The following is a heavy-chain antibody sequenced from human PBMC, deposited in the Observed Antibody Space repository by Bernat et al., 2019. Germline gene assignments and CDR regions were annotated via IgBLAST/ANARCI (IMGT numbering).Heavy chain of an antibody. CDR3: AKVRGARNYYDSSGYYD. D-gene: IGHD3-22*01. CDR2: ISGSGGST. Sequence: EVQLLESGGGLVQPGGSLRLSCAASGFTFSSYAMSWVRQAPGKGLEWVSAISGSGGSTYYADSVKGRFTISRDNSKNTLYLQMNSLRAEDTAVNYCAKVRGARNYYDSSGYYDWGQGTLVTVSS. V-gene: IGHV3-23*01. CDR1: GFTFSSYA. J-gene: IGHJ4*02.